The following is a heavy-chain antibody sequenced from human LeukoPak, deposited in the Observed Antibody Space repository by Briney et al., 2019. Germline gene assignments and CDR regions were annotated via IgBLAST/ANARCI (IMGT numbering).Heavy chain of an antibody. V-gene: IGHV4-59*01. CDR1: GGSISSYY. Sequence: SETLSLTCTVSGGSISSYYWSWIRQPPGKGLEWIGYIYYSGSTNYNPSLKSRVTISVDTSKNQFSLKLISVTSADTAVYYCARTMEYYYDSSGYFNYYFGYWGQGTLVTVSS. CDR2: IYYSGST. D-gene: IGHD3-22*01. J-gene: IGHJ4*02. CDR3: ARTMEYYYDSSGYFNYYFGY.